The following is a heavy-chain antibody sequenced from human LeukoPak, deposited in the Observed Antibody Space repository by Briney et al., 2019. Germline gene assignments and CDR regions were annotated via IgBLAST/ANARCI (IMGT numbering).Heavy chain of an antibody. J-gene: IGHJ5*02. V-gene: IGHV4-61*02. D-gene: IGHD3-10*01. CDR3: ARGPRRLLWFGEGDWFDP. Sequence: PSQILSLTCTVSGNSISSGDNYWSWIRQPAGKGLEWIGRINTSGTTNYNPSLKSRVTMSIDTSKNQFSLKLSSVTAADTAVYYCARGPRRLLWFGEGDWFDPWGQGTLVTVSS. CDR1: GNSISSGDNY. CDR2: INTSGTT.